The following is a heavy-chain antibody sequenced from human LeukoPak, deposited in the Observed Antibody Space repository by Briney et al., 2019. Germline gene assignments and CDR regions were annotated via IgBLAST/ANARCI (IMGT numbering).Heavy chain of an antibody. V-gene: IGHV3-74*01. CDR3: ARSMDV. CDR2: ISTDARTI. CDR1: GFAFSTNW. Sequence: GGSLRLSCAASGFAFSTNWMHWVRQAPGKGLVWVSHISTDARTITYADFVKGRFTISRDNAKNTLYLQMNSLRAEDTAVYYCARSMDVWGKGTTVTVSS. J-gene: IGHJ6*03.